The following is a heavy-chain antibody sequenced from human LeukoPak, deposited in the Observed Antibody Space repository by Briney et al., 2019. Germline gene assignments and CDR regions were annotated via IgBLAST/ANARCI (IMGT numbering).Heavy chain of an antibody. D-gene: IGHD2-15*01. CDR2: ISYDGSNK. Sequence: PGGSLRLSCAASGFTFSSYAMHWVRQAPGKGLEWVAVISYDGSNKYYADSVKGRFTISRDNAKNSLYPQMNSLRAEDTAVYYCARDPPLGSGLDWYFDLWGRGTLVTVSS. CDR1: GFTFSSYA. J-gene: IGHJ2*01. V-gene: IGHV3-30-3*01. CDR3: ARDPPLGSGLDWYFDL.